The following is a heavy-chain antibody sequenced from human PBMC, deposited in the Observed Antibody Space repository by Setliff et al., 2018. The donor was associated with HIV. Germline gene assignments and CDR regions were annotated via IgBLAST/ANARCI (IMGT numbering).Heavy chain of an antibody. D-gene: IGHD4-17*01. CDR2: IYHSGGT. J-gene: IGHJ4*02. CDR1: GYSISSGYY. V-gene: IGHV4-38-2*02. CDR3: ARDFLRSGYFDS. Sequence: LSLTCAVSGYSISSGYYWGWIRQPPGRGLEWIGNIYHSGGTHYNPSLRSRVTISVDTSKNHFSLKLSSVTAADTAVYFCARDFLRSGYFDSWGQGKLVTVSS.